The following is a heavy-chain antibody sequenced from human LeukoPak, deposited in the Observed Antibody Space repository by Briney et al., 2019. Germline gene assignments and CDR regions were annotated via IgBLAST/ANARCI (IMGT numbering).Heavy chain of an antibody. CDR1: GGTFSSYA. V-gene: IGHV1-69*06. J-gene: IGHJ4*02. CDR2: IIPIFGTA. CDR3: ARDLNVYSSSHIDY. D-gene: IGHD6-6*01. Sequence: ASVKVSCKASGGTFSSYAISWVRQAPGQGLEWMGGIIPIFGTANYAQKFQGRVTITADKSTSTAYMELSSLRSDDTAVYYCARDLNVYSSSHIDYWGQGTLVTVSS.